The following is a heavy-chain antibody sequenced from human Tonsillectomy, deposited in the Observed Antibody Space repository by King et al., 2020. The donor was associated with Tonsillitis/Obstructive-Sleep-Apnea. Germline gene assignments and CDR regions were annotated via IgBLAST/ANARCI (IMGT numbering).Heavy chain of an antibody. V-gene: IGHV3-21*01. CDR3: ARATGGGADHMDV. CDR2: ISSSSGYI. Sequence: VQLVESGGGLVKPGGSLRLSCAASGFTFSTYSMNWVRQAPGKGLEWVSSISSSSGYIFFPDSVKGRFTISRDNAKNSLYLQMTNVRAEDTAVYYCARATGGGADHMDVWGKGTTVTVSS. CDR1: GFTFSTYS. J-gene: IGHJ6*03. D-gene: IGHD1-14*01.